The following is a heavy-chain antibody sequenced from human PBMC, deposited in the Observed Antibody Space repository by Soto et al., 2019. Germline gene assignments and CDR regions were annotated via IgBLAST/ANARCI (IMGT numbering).Heavy chain of an antibody. Sequence: PGGSLRLSCEASGFTFSNYAMNWVRQAPGKGLEWVLGISGGGDNTYYADSVKGRFTISRDNSKNTVFLQMNSLRAEDTAVYYCAKERRARGFDFWGQGTLVTVSS. V-gene: IGHV3-23*01. CDR1: GFTFSNYA. CDR3: AKERRARGFDF. CDR2: ISGGGDNT. J-gene: IGHJ4*02.